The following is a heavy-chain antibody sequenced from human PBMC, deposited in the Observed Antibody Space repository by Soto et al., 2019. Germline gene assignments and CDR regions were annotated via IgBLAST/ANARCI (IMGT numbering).Heavy chain of an antibody. D-gene: IGHD3-3*01. CDR1: GFTFSSYG. CDR3: ARDSLLERREWLSTYYFDY. CDR2: IWYDGSNK. J-gene: IGHJ4*02. V-gene: IGHV3-33*01. Sequence: EGSLRLSCAASGFTFSSYGMHWVRQAPGKGLEWVAVIWYDGSNKYYADSVKGRFTISRDNSKNTLYLQMNSLRAEDTAVYYCARDSLLERREWLSTYYFDYWGQGTLVTVSS.